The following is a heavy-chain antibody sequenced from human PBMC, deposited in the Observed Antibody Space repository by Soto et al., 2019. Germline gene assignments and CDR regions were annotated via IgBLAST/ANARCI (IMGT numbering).Heavy chain of an antibody. V-gene: IGHV1-69*05. Sequence: EASVKVSCKASGGTFSSYAISWVRQAPGQGLEWMGGIIPIFGTANYAQKFQGRVTMTTDTSTSTAYMELRSLRSDDTAVYYCARVTPSYYYYGMDVWGQGTTVTVSS. CDR2: IIPIFGTA. CDR1: GGTFSSYA. J-gene: IGHJ6*02. CDR3: ARVTPSYYYYGMDV.